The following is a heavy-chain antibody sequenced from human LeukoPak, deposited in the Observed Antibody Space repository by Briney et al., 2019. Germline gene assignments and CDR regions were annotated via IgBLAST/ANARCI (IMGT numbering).Heavy chain of an antibody. CDR2: INAGNGNT. Sequence: ASVKVSCKASGYIFTSYAIQWVRQAPGQRLEWMGWINAGNGNTRYSEKFQDKLTITSDKSATTVYMELSSLTSEDTAVNYCPRDKVLTGYRQLFDYWGQGTLVTVSS. CDR1: GYIFTSYA. J-gene: IGHJ4*02. CDR3: PRDKVLTGYRQLFDY. V-gene: IGHV1-3*01. D-gene: IGHD3-9*01.